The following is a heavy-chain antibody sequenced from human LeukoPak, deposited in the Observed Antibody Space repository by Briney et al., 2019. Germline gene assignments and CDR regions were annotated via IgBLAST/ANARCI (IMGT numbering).Heavy chain of an antibody. D-gene: IGHD1-26*01. J-gene: IGHJ6*03. CDR3: ARAWSSPFYYYYYMDV. CDR1: GYTFTSYG. V-gene: IGHV1-18*01. Sequence: GASVKVSCKASGYTFTSYGISWVRQAPGQGLEWMGWISAYNGNTNYAQKLQGRVTMTTDTSTSTAYMGLRSLRSDDTAVYYCARAWSSPFYYYYYMDVWGKGTTVTVSS. CDR2: ISAYNGNT.